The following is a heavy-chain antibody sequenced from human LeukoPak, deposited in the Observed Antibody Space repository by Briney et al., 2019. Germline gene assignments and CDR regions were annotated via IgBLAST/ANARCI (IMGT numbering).Heavy chain of an antibody. J-gene: IGHJ4*02. Sequence: PGGSLRLSCAASGFTFSSYEMNWVRQAPGKGLEWVSYISSSGSTIYYADSVKGRFTISRDNAKNSLYLQMNSLRAEDTAVYYCARISGSYYPMGILFDYWGQGTLVTVSS. CDR3: ARISGSYYPMGILFDY. CDR2: ISSSGSTI. V-gene: IGHV3-48*03. CDR1: GFTFSSYE. D-gene: IGHD3-10*01.